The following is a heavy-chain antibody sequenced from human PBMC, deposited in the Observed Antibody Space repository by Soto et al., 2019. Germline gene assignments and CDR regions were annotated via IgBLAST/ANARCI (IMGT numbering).Heavy chain of an antibody. CDR1: GGSLSSYY. CDR2: VYYSGST. CDR3: ARSPIEAVVKGDFDY. V-gene: IGHV4-59*08. J-gene: IGHJ4*02. Sequence: PSETLSLTCTVSGGSLSSYYWTWIRQPPGKGLEWIGYVYYSGSTNYNPSLKSRVTISVDTSKNQFSLKLSSVTAADTAVYYCARSPIEAVVKGDFDYWGQGTLVTVSS. D-gene: IGHD6-13*01.